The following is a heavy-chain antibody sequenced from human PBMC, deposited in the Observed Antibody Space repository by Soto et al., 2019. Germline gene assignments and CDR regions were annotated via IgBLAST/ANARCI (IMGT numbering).Heavy chain of an antibody. D-gene: IGHD2-8*01. CDR1: GDTFTTNS. CDR3: ARGLLYATTYFDY. J-gene: IGHJ4*02. CDR2: IIPVVGTT. Sequence: QVQLVQSGAEVKKPGSSVKVSCKASGDTFTTNSLNWVRQAPGQGLEWMGGIIPVVGTTKYAQKYQDRVTITGDKSTNTAYMELRSLRSDDTAVYYCARGLLYATTYFDYWGQGTSVTVSS. V-gene: IGHV1-69*06.